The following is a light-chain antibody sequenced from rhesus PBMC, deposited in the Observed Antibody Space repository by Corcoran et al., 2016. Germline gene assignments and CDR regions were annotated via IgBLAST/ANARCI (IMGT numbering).Light chain of an antibody. J-gene: IGKJ2*01. CDR3: QQHDNSPPS. Sequence: DIQMAQSPSSLSASVGDRVTITCRASQGIGNWLAWYQQKPGKAPKLLIYRASNLETGVPERFSGSGSGTHFTLTSSSLQPEDIATNYCQQHDNSPPSFGQGTKVEIK. V-gene: IGKV1-69*01. CDR1: QGIGNW. CDR2: RAS.